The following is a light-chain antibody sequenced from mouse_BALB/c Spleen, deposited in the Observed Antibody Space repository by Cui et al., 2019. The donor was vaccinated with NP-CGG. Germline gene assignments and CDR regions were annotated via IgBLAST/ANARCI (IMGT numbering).Light chain of an antibody. CDR2: GTN. Sequence: AVLTQASTLTTSPGETVTLTCRSSTGAVTTSNYAKWVQEKPDHLFTGLIGGTNNRAPGVPARFSGSLIGDKAALTITGAQTEDEAIYFCALWYSNHWVFGGGTKLTVL. CDR3: ALWYSNHWV. V-gene: IGLV1*01. J-gene: IGLJ1*01. CDR1: TGAVTTSNY.